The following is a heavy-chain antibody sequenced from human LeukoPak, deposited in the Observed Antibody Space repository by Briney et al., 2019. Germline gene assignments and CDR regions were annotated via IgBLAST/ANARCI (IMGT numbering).Heavy chain of an antibody. D-gene: IGHD5-18*01. CDR2: IYYSGST. V-gene: IGHV4-59*01. CDR1: GGSISSYY. Sequence: ASETLSLTCTVSGGSISSYYWSWIRQPPGKGLEWIGYIYYSGSTNYNPSLKSRVTISVDTSKNQFSLKLSSVTAADTAVYYCARVSYGIRPTGYYYYMDVWGKGTTVTISS. CDR3: ARVSYGIRPTGYYYYMDV. J-gene: IGHJ6*03.